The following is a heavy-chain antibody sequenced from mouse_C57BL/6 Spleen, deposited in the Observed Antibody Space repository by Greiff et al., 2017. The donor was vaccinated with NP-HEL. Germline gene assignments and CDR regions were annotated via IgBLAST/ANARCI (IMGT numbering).Heavy chain of an antibody. J-gene: IGHJ1*03. V-gene: IGHV5-9*01. CDR2: ISGGGGNT. CDR3: ARQGAITTVVAPPYWYFDV. Sequence: EVNVVESGGGLVKPGGSLKLSCAASGFTFSSYTMSWVRQTPEKRLEWVATISGGGGNTYYPDSVKGRFTISRDNAKNTLYLQMSSLRSEDTALYYCARQGAITTVVAPPYWYFDVWGTGTTVTVSS. CDR1: GFTFSSYT. D-gene: IGHD1-1*01.